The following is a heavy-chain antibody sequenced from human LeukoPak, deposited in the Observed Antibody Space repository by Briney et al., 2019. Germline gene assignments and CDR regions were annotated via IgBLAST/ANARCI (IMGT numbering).Heavy chain of an antibody. CDR1: GYSFTSYW. J-gene: IGHJ4*02. V-gene: IGHV5-51*01. CDR3: ARPVLVRTNYPPLFDY. D-gene: IGHD1-1*01. Sequence: GESLKISCKGSGYSFTSYWIGWVRQMPGKGLEWMGIIYPGDSDARYSPSFQGQVTISADKSISTAYLQWSSLKASDTAMYYCARPVLVRTNYPPLFDYWGQGTLVTVSS. CDR2: IYPGDSDA.